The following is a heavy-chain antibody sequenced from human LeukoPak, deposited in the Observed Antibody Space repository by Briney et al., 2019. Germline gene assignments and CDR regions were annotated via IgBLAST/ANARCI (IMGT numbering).Heavy chain of an antibody. CDR3: ARDRSATLVRGVPGTP. J-gene: IGHJ5*02. Sequence: GGSLRLSCAASGFTFSSYAMHWVRQAPGKGLEWGSYISSSGSTIYYADSVKGRFTISRDNAKYSLYLQMNSLRAEDTAVYYCARDRSATLVRGVPGTPWG. D-gene: IGHD3-10*01. V-gene: IGHV3-48*04. CDR2: ISSSGSTI. CDR1: GFTFSSYA.